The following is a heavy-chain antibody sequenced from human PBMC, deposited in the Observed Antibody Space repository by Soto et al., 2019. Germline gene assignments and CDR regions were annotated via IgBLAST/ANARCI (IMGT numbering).Heavy chain of an antibody. CDR2: ILVGGST. CDR1: GFICSSYD. D-gene: IGHD2-8*02. Sequence: GGSLRLSCAVSGFICSSYDMSWVRQAPGKGLEWVSTILVGGSTHYEDSVTGRFTISRDTSKNTVYLQMNSLTAGDPAVYYCAKATATGGGAFEIYGQGTMVTVSS. J-gene: IGHJ3*02. CDR3: AKATATGGGAFEI. V-gene: IGHV3-23*01.